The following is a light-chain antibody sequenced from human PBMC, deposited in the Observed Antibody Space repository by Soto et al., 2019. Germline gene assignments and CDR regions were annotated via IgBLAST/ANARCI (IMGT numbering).Light chain of an antibody. CDR2: EVN. J-gene: IGLJ1*01. V-gene: IGLV2-23*02. Sequence: QSALTQPASMSGSPGQSITISCTGTSSDVGSYYPVSWFQQHPGKAPKLIIYEVNKRPSGFSDRFCGSKPGNTASLTISVLKAADEDEYYCCSYAGGTTFFVFGPGTKLTVL. CDR3: CSYAGGTTFFV. CDR1: SSDVGSYYP.